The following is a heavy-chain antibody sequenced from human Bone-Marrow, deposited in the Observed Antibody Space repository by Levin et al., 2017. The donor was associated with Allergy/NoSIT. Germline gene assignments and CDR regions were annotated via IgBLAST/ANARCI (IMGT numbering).Heavy chain of an antibody. D-gene: IGHD3-10*01. CDR1: GFTFSTYW. Sequence: GGSLRLSFAASGFTFSTYWMHWVRQAPGKGLVWVSRIQSNGKTNYADSVKGRFTISRDNAKNTLYLQMNSLTVEDTAVYYCARDRFYSDSGSNFSWFDPWGQGTLVTISS. V-gene: IGHV3-74*01. J-gene: IGHJ5*02. CDR3: ARDRFYSDSGSNFSWFDP. CDR2: IQSNGKT.